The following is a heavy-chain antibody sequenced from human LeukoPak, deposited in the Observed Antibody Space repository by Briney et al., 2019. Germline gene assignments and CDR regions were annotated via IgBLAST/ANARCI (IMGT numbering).Heavy chain of an antibody. CDR3: TRGYYYDSSGPRGGIVHPNWFDS. J-gene: IGHJ5*01. D-gene: IGHD3-22*01. CDR2: ISVSGGVT. CDR1: GLTFTRYA. V-gene: IGHV3-23*01. Sequence: GGSLRLSCVASGLTFTRYAMSWVRQVPGKGLEWVSGISVSGGVTYYADSVKGRFTISRDNSKNSVYLQMNSLRAEDTAVYYCTRGYYYDSSGPRGGIVHPNWFDSWGQGTLVTVSS.